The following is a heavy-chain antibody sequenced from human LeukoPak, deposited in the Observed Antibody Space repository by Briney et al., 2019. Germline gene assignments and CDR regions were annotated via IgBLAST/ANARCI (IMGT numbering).Heavy chain of an antibody. V-gene: IGHV3-30*18. CDR3: AKSQGHYYGSGGYFEY. Sequence: GGSLRLSCAASGFTFSSYGLHWVRQAPAKGLEWVAVRSNDGSNKNYGDSVKGRFTISRDNSKNTLYLQMSSLRAEDTAVYYCAKSQGHYYGSGGYFEYWGQGTLVTVPS. D-gene: IGHD3-10*01. CDR2: RSNDGSNK. J-gene: IGHJ4*02. CDR1: GFTFSSYG.